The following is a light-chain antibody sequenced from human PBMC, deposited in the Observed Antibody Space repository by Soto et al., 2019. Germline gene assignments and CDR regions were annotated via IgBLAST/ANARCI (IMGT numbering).Light chain of an antibody. Sequence: EIQMTQSPSTLSASVGDRVTITCRASQAISNYLAWYQQKPGKAPTLLIHAASTLQSGVSSRFSGSGSGTDFTLTIGSLQPEDVATYYCQKYNSVPLTFGGGTKVDIK. CDR3: QKYNSVPLT. J-gene: IGKJ4*01. CDR1: QAISNY. CDR2: AAS. V-gene: IGKV1-27*01.